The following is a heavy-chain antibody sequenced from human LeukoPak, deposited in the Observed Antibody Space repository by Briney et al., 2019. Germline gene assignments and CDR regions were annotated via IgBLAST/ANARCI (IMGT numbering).Heavy chain of an antibody. D-gene: IGHD6-19*01. Sequence: TSETLSLTCAVSGVSISSGGYSWSWIRQPPGKGLEWIGYIYHSGSTYYNPSLKSRVTISVGRSKNQFSLKLSSVTAADTAVYYCARGAGLNAFDIWGQGTMVTVSS. CDR2: IYHSGST. CDR3: ARGAGLNAFDI. J-gene: IGHJ3*02. V-gene: IGHV4-30-2*01. CDR1: GVSISSGGYS.